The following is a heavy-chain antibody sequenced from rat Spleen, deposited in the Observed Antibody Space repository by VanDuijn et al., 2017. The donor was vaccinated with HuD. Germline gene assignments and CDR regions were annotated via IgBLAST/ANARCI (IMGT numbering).Heavy chain of an antibody. CDR3: ARHGYYSYFDD. CDR1: GITFTNYW. D-gene: IGHD1-7*01. V-gene: IGHV5-31*01. CDR2: ITNPGDST. Sequence: EVQLVESGGGLVQPGGSLKLSCVASGITFTNYWMTWIRQAPGKGLEWIASITNPGDSTYYLDSVKGRFTISRDNAKSTLYLQMELQRSEHTATYYCARHGYYSYFDDWGQGVMVTVSS. J-gene: IGHJ2*01.